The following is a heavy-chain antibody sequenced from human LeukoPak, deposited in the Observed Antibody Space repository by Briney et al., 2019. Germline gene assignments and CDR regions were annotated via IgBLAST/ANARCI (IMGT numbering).Heavy chain of an antibody. V-gene: IGHV1-18*01. CDR1: GYTFTSYG. D-gene: IGHD4-17*01. CDR3: ASQPQETTVTTFSSKDYYYYMDV. Sequence: GASVKVSCKASGYTFTSYGISWVRQAPGQGLEWMGWISAYNGNTNYAQKLQGRVTMTTDTSTTTAYMELRSLRSDDTAVYYCASQPQETTVTTFSSKDYYYYMDVWGKGTTVTVSS. CDR2: ISAYNGNT. J-gene: IGHJ6*03.